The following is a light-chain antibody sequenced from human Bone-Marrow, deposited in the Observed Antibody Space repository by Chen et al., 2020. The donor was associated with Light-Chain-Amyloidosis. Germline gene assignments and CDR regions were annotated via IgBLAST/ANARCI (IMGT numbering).Light chain of an antibody. V-gene: IGLV3-10*01. CDR1: ALPYKY. Sequence: SYELTQPPSVSVSPGQTARITCSGDALPYKYTYWYQQKSGQAPVLVIYDGSRRPSGIPERFSASSSGTIPTLTVSGAQVEDEADYYCFSTDSSDNHGGVFGGGTKLTVL. CDR2: DGS. CDR3: FSTDSSDNHGGV. J-gene: IGLJ3*02.